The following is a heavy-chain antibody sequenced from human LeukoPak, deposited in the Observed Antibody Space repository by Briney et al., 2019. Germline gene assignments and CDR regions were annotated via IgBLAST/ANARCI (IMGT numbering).Heavy chain of an antibody. CDR2: IYSGGST. Sequence: GGSLRLSCAASGFTVSSNYMSWARQAPGKGLEWVSVIYSGGSTYSADSVKGRSTISRDNSKNTLYLQMNNLSAEDTAVYYCAKDRSGLPRRGLFDYWGQGTLVTVSS. J-gene: IGHJ4*02. V-gene: IGHV3-53*01. CDR3: AKDRSGLPRRGLFDY. CDR1: GFTVSSNY. D-gene: IGHD6-25*01.